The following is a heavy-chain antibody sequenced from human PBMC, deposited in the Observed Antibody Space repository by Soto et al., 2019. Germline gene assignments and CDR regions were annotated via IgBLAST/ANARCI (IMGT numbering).Heavy chain of an antibody. D-gene: IGHD2-2*01. CDR3: ARATGVVPAAIGFSLDFDY. CDR2: INPSGGST. J-gene: IGHJ4*02. Sequence: ASVKVSCKASGYTFTSYYMHWVRQAPGQGLEWMGIINPSGGSTSYAQKFQGRVTMTRDTSTSTVYMELSSLRSEDTAVYYCARATGVVPAAIGFSLDFDYWGQGTLVTVSS. CDR1: GYTFTSYY. V-gene: IGHV1-46*01.